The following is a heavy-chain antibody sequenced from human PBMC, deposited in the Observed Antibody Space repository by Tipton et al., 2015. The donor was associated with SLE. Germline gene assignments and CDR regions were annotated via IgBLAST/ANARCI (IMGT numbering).Heavy chain of an antibody. Sequence: TLSLTCAVYGGSFSGYYWSWIRQPPGKGLEWIGEINHSGSTNYNPSLKSRVTISVDTSKNQFSLKLSSVTAADTAVYYCARQTIGLVIASREWYFDLWGRGTLVTVSS. CDR2: INHSGST. CDR3: ARQTIGLVIASREWYFDL. CDR1: GGSFSGYY. V-gene: IGHV4-34*01. J-gene: IGHJ2*01. D-gene: IGHD2-21*01.